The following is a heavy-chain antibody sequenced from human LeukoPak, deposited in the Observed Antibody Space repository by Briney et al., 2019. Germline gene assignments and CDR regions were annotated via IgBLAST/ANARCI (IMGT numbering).Heavy chain of an antibody. CDR2: TYDSGSS. CDR3: GRGWASSWYYFDF. J-gene: IGHJ4*02. V-gene: IGHV4-59*01. CDR1: GGSMRNYY. Sequence: PSETLSLTCAVSGGSMRNYYLSWIRQPPGKGLEWIGYTYDSGSSSYNPSLRSRVSISINTSENQFSLKLMTVTAADAAVYYCGRGWASSWYYFDFWGQGTMVTVPS. D-gene: IGHD2-2*01.